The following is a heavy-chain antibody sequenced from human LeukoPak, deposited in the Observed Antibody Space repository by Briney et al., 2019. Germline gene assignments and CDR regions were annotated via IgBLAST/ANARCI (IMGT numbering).Heavy chain of an antibody. J-gene: IGHJ5*02. CDR1: GGSFSGYY. Sequence: SETLSLTCAVYGGSFSGYYWSWIRQPPGKGLEWIGAINHSGSTNYNPSLKSRVTISGDTSKTQFSLKLRSVTAADTAVYYCARGYCSSTSCYYHWFDPWGQGTLVTVSS. V-gene: IGHV4-34*01. CDR3: ARGYCSSTSCYYHWFDP. D-gene: IGHD2-2*01. CDR2: INHSGST.